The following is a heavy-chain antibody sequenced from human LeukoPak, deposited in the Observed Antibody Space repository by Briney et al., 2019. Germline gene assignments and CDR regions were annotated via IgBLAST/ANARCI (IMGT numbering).Heavy chain of an antibody. J-gene: IGHJ4*02. CDR1: GFSFSTYG. Sequence: PGGPLRLSCAASGFSFSTYGMSWVRQAPGNGLQWVSAITSTSSSTYYADSVKGWFTISRDNSKHTMYLQMNSLRAEDTAVYYCAKDDLYGKFDYWGQGTLVTVSS. CDR3: AKDDLYGKFDY. CDR2: ITSTSSST. D-gene: IGHD4-17*01. V-gene: IGHV3-23*01.